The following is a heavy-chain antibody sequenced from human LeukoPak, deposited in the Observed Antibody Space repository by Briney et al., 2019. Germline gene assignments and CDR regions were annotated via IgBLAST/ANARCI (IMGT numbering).Heavy chain of an antibody. CDR3: ARRGYCGGDCYSDY. Sequence: GESLKISCEGSGYSFATYWIGWVRQMPGKGLEWMGIIYPGDSDTRYSPSFQGQVTISADKSISTAFPQWSSLKASDTAMYYCARRGYCGGDCYSDYWGQGTLVTVSS. J-gene: IGHJ4*02. CDR1: GYSFATYW. D-gene: IGHD2-21*01. CDR2: IYPGDSDT. V-gene: IGHV5-51*01.